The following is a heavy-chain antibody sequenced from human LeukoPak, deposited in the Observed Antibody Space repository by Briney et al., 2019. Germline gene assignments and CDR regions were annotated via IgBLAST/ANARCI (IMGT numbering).Heavy chain of an antibody. CDR3: AKARIVVVTALDY. D-gene: IGHD2-21*02. J-gene: IGHJ4*02. V-gene: IGHV3-23*01. CDR1: GFTFSNYA. CDR2: ITGDGSST. Sequence: PGGSLRLSCAASGFTFSNYAMGWVRQAPGRGLEWVSAITGDGSSTYNADSVKGPFTVSRDNSKNTLYLQMNSLRAEDTATYYCAKARIVVVTALDYWGQGTLVIVSS.